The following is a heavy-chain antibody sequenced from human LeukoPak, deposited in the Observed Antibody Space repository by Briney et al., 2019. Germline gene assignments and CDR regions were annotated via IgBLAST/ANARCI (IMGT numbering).Heavy chain of an antibody. CDR2: INPNNGGT. CDR1: RYIFTSYY. Sequence: GASVKVSCKASRYIFTSYYIHWVRQAPGQGLEWMGWINPNNGGTKYAQKFQGRVTMTSDTSTSTAYMELRSLRSDDTAVYYCARGPWGLPFDYWGQGTLVTVSS. V-gene: IGHV1-2*02. D-gene: IGHD7-27*01. J-gene: IGHJ4*02. CDR3: ARGPWGLPFDY.